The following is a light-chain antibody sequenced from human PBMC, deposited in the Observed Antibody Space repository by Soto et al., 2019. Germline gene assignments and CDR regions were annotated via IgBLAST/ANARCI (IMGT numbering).Light chain of an antibody. Sequence: EIVLTQSPGTLSLSPGERATLSCRASQSVSSSYLAWYQQKPGQAPRLLIYGASSRATGNRDRFSGSGSGTDFTLTISRLQPEDFAVYYCQQYGSSPQTFGQGTKVEI. CDR1: QSVSSSY. J-gene: IGKJ1*01. CDR2: GAS. CDR3: QQYGSSPQT. V-gene: IGKV3-20*01.